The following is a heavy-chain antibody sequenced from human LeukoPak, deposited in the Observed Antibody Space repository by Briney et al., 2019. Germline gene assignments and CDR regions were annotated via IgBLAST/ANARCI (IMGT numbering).Heavy chain of an antibody. CDR3: ATEGYSGYDYDAFDI. CDR1: GYTFTSYY. J-gene: IGHJ3*02. Sequence: ASVKVSCKASGYTFTSYYMHWVRQAPGQGLEWRGLINPSGGSTSYAQKFQGRVTMTRDMSTSTVYMELSSLRFEDTAVYYCATEGYSGYDYDAFDIWGQGTMVTVSS. CDR2: INPSGGST. D-gene: IGHD5-12*01. V-gene: IGHV1-46*01.